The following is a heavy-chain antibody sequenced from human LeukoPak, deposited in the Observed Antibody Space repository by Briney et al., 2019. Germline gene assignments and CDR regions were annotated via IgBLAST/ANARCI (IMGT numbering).Heavy chain of an antibody. CDR1: GGSISSYY. CDR2: IYTSGST. D-gene: IGHD4-17*01. J-gene: IGHJ4*02. V-gene: IGHV4-4*07. Sequence: PSETLSLTCTVSGGSISSYYWSWIRQPAGKGLEWIGRIYTSGSTNYNPSLKSRVTISVDTSKNQFSLKLSSVTAADTAVYYYARTIRDYGGKRYFDYWGQGTLVTVSS. CDR3: ARTIRDYGGKRYFDY.